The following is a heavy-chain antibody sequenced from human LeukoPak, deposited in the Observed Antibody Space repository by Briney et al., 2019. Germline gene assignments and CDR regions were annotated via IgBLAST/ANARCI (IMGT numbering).Heavy chain of an antibody. CDR3: ARGDNWNYGIDY. CDR1: GFTFSSYP. V-gene: IGHV3-30*04. Sequence: GGSLRLSCAASGFTFSSYPMHWVRQAPGKGLEWVAVISYDGSNKYYADSVKGRFTISRDNAENSLYLQMNSLRAEDTAVYYCARGDNWNYGIDYWGQGTLVTVSS. D-gene: IGHD1-7*01. J-gene: IGHJ4*02. CDR2: ISYDGSNK.